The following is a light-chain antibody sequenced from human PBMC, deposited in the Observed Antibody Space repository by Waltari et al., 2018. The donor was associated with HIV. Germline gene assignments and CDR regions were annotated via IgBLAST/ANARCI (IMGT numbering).Light chain of an antibody. Sequence: NFILTQPHSVSESPGKTVTIPCTRRRGSIATNYVQWYQLRPGTSPTTVLYEENQNPAGVPNRFSASIASSTTSASVTISGLNTEDEADYYGQSYDNTDVVVGGGTKLTVL. J-gene: IGLJ2*01. V-gene: IGLV6-57*01. CDR2: EEN. CDR3: QSYDNTDVV. CDR1: RGSIATNY.